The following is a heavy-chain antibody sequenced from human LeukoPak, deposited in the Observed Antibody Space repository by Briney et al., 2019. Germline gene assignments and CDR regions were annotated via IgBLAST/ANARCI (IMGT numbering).Heavy chain of an antibody. CDR3: AKYYGPFDY. V-gene: IGHV3-48*01. CDR2: ISSSSTI. CDR1: GFTFSSYS. D-gene: IGHD3-10*01. Sequence: GGSLRLSCAASGFTFSSYSMNWVRQAPGKGLEWVSYISSSSTIYYADSVKGRFTISRDNSKNTLYLQMNSLRAEDTAVYYCAKYYGPFDYWGQGTLVTVSS. J-gene: IGHJ4*02.